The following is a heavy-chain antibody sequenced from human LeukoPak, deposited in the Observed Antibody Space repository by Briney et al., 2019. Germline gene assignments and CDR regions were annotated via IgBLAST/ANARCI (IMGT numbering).Heavy chain of an antibody. J-gene: IGHJ6*02. D-gene: IGHD3-3*01. CDR3: ARGSGPYYYYGMDV. CDR1: GGSISSYY. V-gene: IGHV4-59*01. Sequence: SETLSLTCTVSGGSISSYYRSWIRQPPGKGLEWIGYIYYSGSTNYNPSLKSRVTISVDTSKNQFSLKLSSVTAADTAVYYCARGSGPYYYYGMDVWGQGTTVTVSS. CDR2: IYYSGST.